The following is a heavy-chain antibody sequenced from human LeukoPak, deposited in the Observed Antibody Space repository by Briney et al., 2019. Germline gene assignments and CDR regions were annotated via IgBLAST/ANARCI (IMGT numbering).Heavy chain of an antibody. J-gene: IGHJ4*02. Sequence: PGGSLRLSCAASGFTFSSYWMSWVRQAPGQGLEWLANIKPTGSETYYLDPVKGRFTISRDNAKNLVFLQMNNLRGEDTAVYYCGGFGYEAAVDLWGQGTLVT. CDR3: GGFGYEAAVDL. CDR1: GFTFSSYW. CDR2: IKPTGSET. D-gene: IGHD6-13*01. V-gene: IGHV3-7*01.